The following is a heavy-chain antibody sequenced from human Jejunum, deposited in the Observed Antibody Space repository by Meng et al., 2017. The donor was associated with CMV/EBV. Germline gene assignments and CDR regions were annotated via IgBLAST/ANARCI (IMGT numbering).Heavy chain of an antibody. V-gene: IGHV4-59*01. CDR2: IYYSGST. CDR3: ARDTYYYGMDV. J-gene: IGHJ6*02. D-gene: IGHD2-21*01. Sequence: CTVSGGSIGSYYWNWIRQPPGKGLEWIGYIYYSGSTNYNPSLKSRVTISVDTSKNQFSLKLSSVTAADTAMYYCARDTYYYGMDVWGQGTTVTVSS. CDR1: GGSIGSYY.